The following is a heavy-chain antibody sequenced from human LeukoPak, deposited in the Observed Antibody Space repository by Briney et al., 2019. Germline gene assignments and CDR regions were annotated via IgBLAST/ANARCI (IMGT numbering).Heavy chain of an antibody. CDR3: ARRAGAYSHPYGY. CDR1: GFTVSSNS. Sequence: GGSLRLFCTVSGFTVSSNSMSWVRQAPGKGLEWVSFIYSDNTHYSDSVKGRFTISRDNSKNTLYLQMNSLRAEDTAVYYCARRAGAYSHPYGYWGQGTLVTVSS. CDR2: IYSDNT. D-gene: IGHD4/OR15-4a*01. J-gene: IGHJ4*02. V-gene: IGHV3-53*01.